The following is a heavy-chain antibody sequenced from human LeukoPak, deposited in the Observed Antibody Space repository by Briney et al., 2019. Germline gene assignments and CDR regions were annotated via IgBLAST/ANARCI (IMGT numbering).Heavy chain of an antibody. CDR2: ISSSSSTI. J-gene: IGHJ3*02. V-gene: IGHV3-48*01. CDR1: GFTFSSYS. CDR3: ARDLYYYGSGSYTGDAFDI. D-gene: IGHD3-10*01. Sequence: PGGSLRLSCAASGFTFSSYSMNWVRQAPGKGLEWVSYISSSSSTIYYADSVKGRFTISRDNSKNTLYLQMNSLRAEDTAVYYCARDLYYYGSGSYTGDAFDIWGQGTMVTVSS.